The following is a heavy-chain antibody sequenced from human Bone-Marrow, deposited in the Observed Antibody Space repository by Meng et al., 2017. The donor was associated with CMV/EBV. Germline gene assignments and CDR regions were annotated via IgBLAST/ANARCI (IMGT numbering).Heavy chain of an antibody. Sequence: ASVKVSCKASGYTFTSYDINWVRQATGQGLEWMGWMNPNSGNTGYAQKFQGRVTITRNTSISTAYMELSSLRSEDTAVYYCARDCSSTSCYTRGYYYYGMDVWGQGTTVTVSS. D-gene: IGHD2-2*02. CDR1: GYTFTSYD. J-gene: IGHJ6*02. V-gene: IGHV1-8*03. CDR2: MNPNSGNT. CDR3: ARDCSSTSCYTRGYYYYGMDV.